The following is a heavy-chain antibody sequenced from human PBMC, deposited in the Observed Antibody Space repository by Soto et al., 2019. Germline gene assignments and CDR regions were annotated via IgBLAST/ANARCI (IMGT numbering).Heavy chain of an antibody. CDR3: ARLGGYCSSTSCYS. CDR2: IYPGDSDT. V-gene: IGHV5-51*01. J-gene: IGHJ6*02. D-gene: IGHD2-2*01. Sequence: GESLKISCKGSGYTFTNYWIVWVRQIPGKGLEWMGIIYPGDSDTRYSPSFQGQVTISADKSISTAYLQWSSLKASDTAMYYCARLGGYCSSTSCYSWGQGTTVTVSS. CDR1: GYTFTNYW.